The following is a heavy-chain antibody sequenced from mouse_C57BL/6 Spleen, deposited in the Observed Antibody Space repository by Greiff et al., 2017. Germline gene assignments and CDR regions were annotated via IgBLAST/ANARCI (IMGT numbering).Heavy chain of an antibody. CDR1: GYTFTSYW. D-gene: IGHD2-4*01. CDR2: IYPGNSDT. Sequence: LQESGTVLARPGASVKMSCKTSGYTFTSYWMHWVKQRPGQGLEWIGAIYPGNSDTSYNQKFKGKAKLTAVTSASTAYMELSSLTNEDSAVYYCTYYYDYDEGYYFDYWGQGTTLTVSS. V-gene: IGHV1-5*01. J-gene: IGHJ2*01. CDR3: TYYYDYDEGYYFDY.